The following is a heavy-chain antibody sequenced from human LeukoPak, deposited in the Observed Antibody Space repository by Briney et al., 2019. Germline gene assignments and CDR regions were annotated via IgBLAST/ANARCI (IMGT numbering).Heavy chain of an antibody. CDR3: TTSNGVVVAVFDY. V-gene: IGHV3-15*01. CDR2: IKSKTDGGTT. J-gene: IGHJ4*02. CDR1: GFTFSDYY. Sequence: GGSLRLSCAASGFTFSDYYMNWIRQAPGKGLEWVGRIKSKTDGGTTDYAAPVKGRFTISRDDSKNTLYLQMNSLKTEDTAVYYCTTSNGVVVAVFDYWGQGTLVTVSS. D-gene: IGHD2-15*01.